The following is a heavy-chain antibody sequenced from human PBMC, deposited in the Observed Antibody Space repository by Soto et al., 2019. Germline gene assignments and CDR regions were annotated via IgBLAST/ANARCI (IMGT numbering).Heavy chain of an antibody. Sequence: QVQLVQSGAEVKKPGSSVKVSCKASGGTSRSLSITWVRQAPGQGLEWMGGITPLFGIPNYPQKFQGRLTITADKPTGTAYLELSSLRSEDTAVYYCARDTHSAGGWFDTWGRGPLVTVSS. CDR1: GGTSRSLS. CDR2: ITPLFGIP. D-gene: IGHD2-15*01. CDR3: ARDTHSAGGWFDT. V-gene: IGHV1-69*17. J-gene: IGHJ5*02.